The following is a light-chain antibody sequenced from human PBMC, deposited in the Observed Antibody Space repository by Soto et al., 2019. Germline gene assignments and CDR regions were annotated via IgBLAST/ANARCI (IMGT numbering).Light chain of an antibody. J-gene: IGLJ3*02. Sequence: QSVLTQPPSASGTPGQRVTISCSGSSSNIGSNTVNWYQQLPGTAPKLLIYNNNQRPSGVPDRFSGSKSGTSASLAISGLRSEDEADYYCAAWDDSLSGWVFGGGTKLTVL. CDR2: NNN. CDR1: SSNIGSNT. V-gene: IGLV1-44*01. CDR3: AAWDDSLSGWV.